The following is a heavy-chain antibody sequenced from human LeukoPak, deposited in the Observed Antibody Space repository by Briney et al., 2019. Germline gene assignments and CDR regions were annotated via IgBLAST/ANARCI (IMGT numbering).Heavy chain of an antibody. CDR1: AFTFSDYS. J-gene: IGHJ4*02. V-gene: IGHV3-15*04. CDR2: IESSTDGGTT. Sequence: PGGSLRLSCAASAFTFSDYSMNWVRQAPGKGLEWVGRIESSTDGGTTDYAAPVKGRFTMSRDDSKNTLYLQMNNVKTEDTGVYYCTTSPGITVFGVVTDYWGQGTLVIVSS. CDR3: TTSPGITVFGVVTDY. D-gene: IGHD3-3*01.